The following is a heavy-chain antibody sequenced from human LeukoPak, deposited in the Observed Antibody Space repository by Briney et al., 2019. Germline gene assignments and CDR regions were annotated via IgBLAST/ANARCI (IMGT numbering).Heavy chain of an antibody. CDR1: GYSENFYG. CDR3: ARFNGRGVSNDY. CDR2: MNPNSGNT. J-gene: IGHJ4*02. V-gene: IGHV1-8*01. D-gene: IGHD3-10*01. Sequence: ASVKVSCKTSGYSENFYGITWVRQVAGQGLEWMGWMNPNSGNTGYAQKFQGRVTMTRNTSISTAYMELSSLRSEDTAVYYCARFNGRGVSNDYWGQGTLVTVSA.